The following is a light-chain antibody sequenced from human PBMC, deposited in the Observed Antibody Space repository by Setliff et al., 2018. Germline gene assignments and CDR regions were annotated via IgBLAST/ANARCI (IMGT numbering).Light chain of an antibody. CDR1: SSDVGGYDY. Sequence: QSVLAQPAAVSRSPGQSITISCTGTSSDVGGYDYVSWYQQHSGKAPKLIIYDVTKRPSGVSSRFSGSKSGNTASLTISGLQAEDEADYFCSSYKNTNKNVFGTGAKVTVL. CDR2: DVT. J-gene: IGLJ1*01. CDR3: SSYKNTNKNV. V-gene: IGLV2-14*01.